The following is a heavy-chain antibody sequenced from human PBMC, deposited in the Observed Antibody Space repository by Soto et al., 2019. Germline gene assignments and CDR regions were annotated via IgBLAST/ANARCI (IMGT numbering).Heavy chain of an antibody. CDR3: ARGDRGAFDL. D-gene: IGHD1-26*01. J-gene: IGHJ3*01. V-gene: IGHV3-74*01. Sequence: WGSLRLSCVASKFTFSSYWMSWVRQAPGKGLVWVSSIYSDGSDKSYVDSVKGRFTISRDNAKNTLSLQMNSLRADDTAVYYCARGDRGAFDLWGQGTVVPVSS. CDR1: KFTFSSYW. CDR2: IYSDGSDK.